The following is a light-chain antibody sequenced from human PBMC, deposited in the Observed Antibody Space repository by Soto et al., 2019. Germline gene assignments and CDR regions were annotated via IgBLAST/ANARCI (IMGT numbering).Light chain of an antibody. CDR3: QQYKNWPPLYT. CDR2: GAS. J-gene: IGKJ2*01. V-gene: IGKV3-15*01. CDR1: QSVSSN. Sequence: EIVLTQSPATLSVSPGERATLSCRASQSVSSNLAWFQQRPGQAPRLLIYGASTRAADIPARFSGSGSGTVFTLTISSLQSEDFAVYSCQQYKNWPPLYTFGQGTKLEIK.